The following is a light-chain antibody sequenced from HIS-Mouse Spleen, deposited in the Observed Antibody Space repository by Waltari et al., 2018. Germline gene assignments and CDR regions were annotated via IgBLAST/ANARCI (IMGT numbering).Light chain of an antibody. Sequence: QSVLTQPPSASGTPGQRVTISCSGSSSNIGSNYVYWYQQLPGTAPKRRIYRNNQRPSGVPDRCSGSKSGTSASLAISGLRSEDESDYYCAAWDDSLSGVFGGGTKLTVL. CDR2: RNN. CDR3: AAWDDSLSGV. V-gene: IGLV1-47*01. J-gene: IGLJ2*01. CDR1: SSNIGSNY.